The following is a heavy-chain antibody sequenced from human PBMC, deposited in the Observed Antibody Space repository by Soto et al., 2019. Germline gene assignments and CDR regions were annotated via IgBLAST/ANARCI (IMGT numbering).Heavy chain of an antibody. CDR1: GGTFSSYA. Sequence: EASVKVSCKASGGTFSSYAISWARQAPGQGLEWMGGIIPIFGTANYAQKFQGRVTITADESTSTAYMELSSLRSEDTAVYYCARDSVDTAMVTPYYYGMDVWGQGTTVTVSS. D-gene: IGHD5-18*01. J-gene: IGHJ6*02. CDR3: ARDSVDTAMVTPYYYGMDV. CDR2: IIPIFGTA. V-gene: IGHV1-69*13.